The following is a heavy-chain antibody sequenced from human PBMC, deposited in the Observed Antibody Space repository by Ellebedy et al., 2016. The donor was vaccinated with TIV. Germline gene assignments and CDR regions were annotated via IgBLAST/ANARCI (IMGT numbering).Heavy chain of an antibody. CDR3: ARDSYDSSGFDC. CDR1: GYTFTSYY. D-gene: IGHD3-22*01. Sequence: AASVKVSCKASGYTFTSYYMHWARQAPGQGLEWMGLINPSGGNTSYAQKFQGRVTMTRDTSTSTVYMELSSLRSEDTAVYYCARDSYDSSGFDCWGQGTLVTVSS. V-gene: IGHV1-46*01. J-gene: IGHJ4*02. CDR2: INPSGGNT.